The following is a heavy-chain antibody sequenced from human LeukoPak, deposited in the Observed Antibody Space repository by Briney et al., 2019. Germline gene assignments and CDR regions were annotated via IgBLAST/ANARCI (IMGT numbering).Heavy chain of an antibody. D-gene: IGHD3/OR15-3a*01. CDR2: INHSGST. Sequence: SETLSLTCAVYGGSFSGYYWSWIRQPPGKGLEWIGEINHSGSTNYNPSLKSRVTISVDTSKNQFSLKLSSVTAADTAVYFCARGEDWDRTFDYWGQGTLVTVSS. CDR3: ARGEDWDRTFDY. V-gene: IGHV4-34*01. J-gene: IGHJ4*02. CDR1: GGSFSGYY.